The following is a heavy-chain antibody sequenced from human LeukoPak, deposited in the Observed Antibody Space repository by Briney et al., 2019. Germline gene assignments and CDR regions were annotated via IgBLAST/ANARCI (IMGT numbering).Heavy chain of an antibody. D-gene: IGHD3-3*01. CDR2: IYYSGST. CDR1: GYSISSGYY. Sequence: SETLSLTCTVSGYSISSGYYWGWIRQPPGKGLEWIGSIYYSGSTYYNPSLKSRVTISVDTSKNQFSLKLSSVTAADTAVYYCARHVTSPVTIFGVVTPYYFDYWGQGTLVTVSS. V-gene: IGHV4-38-2*02. CDR3: ARHVTSPVTIFGVVTPYYFDY. J-gene: IGHJ4*02.